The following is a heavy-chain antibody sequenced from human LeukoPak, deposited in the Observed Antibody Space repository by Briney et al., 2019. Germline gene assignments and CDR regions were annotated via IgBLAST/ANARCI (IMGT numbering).Heavy chain of an antibody. J-gene: IGHJ4*02. D-gene: IGHD3-16*02. CDR3: ARGAYDYVWGSYRYTPGAFDY. Sequence: GGSLRLSCAASGFTFSSYSMNWVRQAPGKGLDWVSSISSSSSYIYYADSVKGRFTISRDNAKNSLYLQMNSLRAEDTAVYYCARGAYDYVWGSYRYTPGAFDYWGQGTLVTVSS. CDR2: ISSSSSYI. CDR1: GFTFSSYS. V-gene: IGHV3-21*01.